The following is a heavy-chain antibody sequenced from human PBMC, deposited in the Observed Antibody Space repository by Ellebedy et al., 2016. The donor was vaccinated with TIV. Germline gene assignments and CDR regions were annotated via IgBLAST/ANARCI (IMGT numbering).Heavy chain of an antibody. CDR2: ISAYNGNT. V-gene: IGHV1-18*01. CDR1: GYTFTSYG. J-gene: IGHJ5*02. Sequence: ASVKVSCXASGYTFTSYGISWVRQAPGQGLEWMGWISAYNGNTNYAQKLQGRVAMTTDTSTSTAYMELSSLRSEDTAVYYCARICGQDRWGMWFGSKSGWFDPWGQGTLVTVSS. D-gene: IGHD3-10*01. CDR3: ARICGQDRWGMWFGSKSGWFDP.